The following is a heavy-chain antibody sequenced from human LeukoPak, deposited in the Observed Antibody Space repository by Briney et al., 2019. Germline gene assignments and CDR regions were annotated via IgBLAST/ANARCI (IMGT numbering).Heavy chain of an antibody. CDR2: ISGSGGST. J-gene: IGHJ6*02. Sequence: PGGSLRLSCAASGFTFSSYSMSWVRQAPGKGLEWVSAISGSGGSTYYADSVKGRFTISRDNSKNTLYLQMNSLRAEDTAVYYCAVTTDSFYYYYGMDVWSQGTTATVSS. V-gene: IGHV3-23*01. D-gene: IGHD4-17*01. CDR3: AVTTDSFYYYYGMDV. CDR1: GFTFSSYS.